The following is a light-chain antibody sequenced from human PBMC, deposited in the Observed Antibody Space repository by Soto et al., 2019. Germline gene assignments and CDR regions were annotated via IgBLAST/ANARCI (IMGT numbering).Light chain of an antibody. V-gene: IGKV3-15*01. J-gene: IGKJ5*01. Sequence: EIVMTQSPATLSVSPGERATLPCRASQSVSSKLAWYQQKPGQAPRLLIYGASTRATGIPARFSGSGSGTEFTLTISSLQSEDFAVYYCQQYYNWPPITFGQGTRLEIK. CDR2: GAS. CDR3: QQYYNWPPIT. CDR1: QSVSSK.